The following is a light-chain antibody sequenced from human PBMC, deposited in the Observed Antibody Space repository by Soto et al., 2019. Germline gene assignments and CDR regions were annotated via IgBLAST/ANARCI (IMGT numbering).Light chain of an antibody. CDR3: KQFNIL. V-gene: IGKV1-13*02. CDR2: AAS. CDR1: QSISNF. Sequence: AIQMTQSPSSLSASVGDRVTITCRASQSISNFLSWFHKKPGKGPELLIYAASSLESGVLSRFSGSGSVTHFILTISNLQPEDFATYYCKQFNILFGQGTRLEIK. J-gene: IGKJ5*01.